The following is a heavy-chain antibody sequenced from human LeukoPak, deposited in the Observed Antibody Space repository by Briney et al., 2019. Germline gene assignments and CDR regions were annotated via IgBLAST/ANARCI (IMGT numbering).Heavy chain of an antibody. D-gene: IGHD3-22*01. CDR1: GYTFTSYY. CDR3: ARGYYDSSGYGSFDP. Sequence: GASVKVSCKASGYTFTSYYMHWVRQAPGQGLEWMGWINPNSGGTNYAQKFQGRVTMTRDTSISTAYMELSRLRSDDTAVYYCARGYYDSSGYGSFDPWGQGTLVTVSS. V-gene: IGHV1-2*02. CDR2: INPNSGGT. J-gene: IGHJ5*02.